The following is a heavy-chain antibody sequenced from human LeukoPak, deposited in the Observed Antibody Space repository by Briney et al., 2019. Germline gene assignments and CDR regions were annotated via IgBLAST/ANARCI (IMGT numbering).Heavy chain of an antibody. D-gene: IGHD2-15*01. V-gene: IGHV3-48*01. Sequence: GGSLRLSCAASGFTFSSYSMNWVRQAPGKGLEWVSYISSSSSTIYYADSVKGRFTISRDNAKNSLYLQMNSLRAEDTAVYYCARDQVVVAATRDYYYYYYMDVWGKGTTVTVSS. CDR2: ISSSSSTI. CDR1: GFTFSSYS. J-gene: IGHJ6*03. CDR3: ARDQVVVAATRDYYYYYYMDV.